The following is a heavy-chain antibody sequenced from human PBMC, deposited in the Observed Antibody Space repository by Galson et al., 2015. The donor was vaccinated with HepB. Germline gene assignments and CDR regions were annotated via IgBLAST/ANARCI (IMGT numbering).Heavy chain of an antibody. J-gene: IGHJ3*02. D-gene: IGHD5-24*01. CDR2: IIPIFGTA. CDR1: GYTLTELP. V-gene: IGHV1-69*13. CDR3: ARDPGEMATIWAFDI. Sequence: SVKVSCKVSGYTLTELPMHWVRQAPGQGLEWMGGIIPIFGTANYAQKFQGRVTITADESTSTAYMELSSLRSEDTAVYYCARDPGEMATIWAFDIWGQGTMVTVSS.